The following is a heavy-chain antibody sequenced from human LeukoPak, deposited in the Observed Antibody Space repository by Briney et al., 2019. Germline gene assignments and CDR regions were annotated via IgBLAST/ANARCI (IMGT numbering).Heavy chain of an antibody. CDR1: GFPFSDAW. Sequence: PGGSLRLSCTGSGFPFSDAWMTWVRQAPGQGPEWGGRIKSKGGGGTIDYASPVKGRFTISRDDSEITLYLQMNSLRTDDTAVYYCSKDLPHTRAWALNYWGQGALVTVSS. CDR3: SKDLPHTRAWALNY. CDR2: IKSKGGGGTI. V-gene: IGHV3-15*01. D-gene: IGHD2-2*01. J-gene: IGHJ4*02.